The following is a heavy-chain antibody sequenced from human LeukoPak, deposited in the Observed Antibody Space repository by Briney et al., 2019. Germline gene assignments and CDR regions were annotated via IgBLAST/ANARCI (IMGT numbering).Heavy chain of an antibody. CDR2: ISGSGGST. CDR1: GFTFTRYA. Sequence: GGSLRLSCAASGFTFTRYAMSWVRQAPGKGLEWVSAISGSGGSTYSADSVKGRFTISRDNSKNTLYLQMNSLRVEDTAVYYCAKDGYDFWSGYPFDYWGQGTLVTVSS. CDR3: AKDGYDFWSGYPFDY. J-gene: IGHJ4*02. V-gene: IGHV3-23*01. D-gene: IGHD3-3*01.